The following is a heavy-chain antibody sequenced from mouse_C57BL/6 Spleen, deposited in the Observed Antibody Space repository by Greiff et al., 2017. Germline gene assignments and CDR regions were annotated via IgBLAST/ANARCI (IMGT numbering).Heavy chain of an antibody. J-gene: IGHJ3*01. V-gene: IGHV1-26*01. CDR2: INPNNGGT. D-gene: IGHD3-2*02. CDR1: GYTFTDYY. CDR3: APRQLRLRSPFAY. Sequence: EVQLQQSGPELVKPGASVKISCKASGYTFTDYYMNWVKQSHGKSLEWIGDINPNNGGTSYNQKFKGKATLTVDKSSSTAYMELRSLTSEDSAVYYCAPRQLRLRSPFAYWGQGTLVTVSA.